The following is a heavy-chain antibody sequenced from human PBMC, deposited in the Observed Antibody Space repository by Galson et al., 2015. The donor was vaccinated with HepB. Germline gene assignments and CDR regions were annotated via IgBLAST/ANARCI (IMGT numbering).Heavy chain of an antibody. V-gene: IGHV3-7*01. J-gene: IGHJ4*02. D-gene: IGHD3-10*01. CDR2: IKQDGSEK. CDR1: GFTFSSYW. CDR3: ARTLPYYYGSGIDY. Sequence: SLRLSCAASGFTFSSYWMSWVRQAPGKGLEWVANIKQDGSEKYYVDSVKGRFTISRDNAKNSLYLQMNSLRAEDTAVYYCARTLPYYYGSGIDYWGQGTLVTVSS.